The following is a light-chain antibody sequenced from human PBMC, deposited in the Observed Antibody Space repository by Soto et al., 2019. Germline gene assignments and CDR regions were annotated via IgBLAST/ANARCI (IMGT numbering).Light chain of an antibody. CDR3: TSYTSSGTLVL. CDR1: SSDVGGYNF. J-gene: IGLJ2*01. CDR2: DVS. Sequence: QSALTQPASVSGSPGQSITISCTGTSSDVGGYNFVSWYQQHPGKAPKLMIFDVSNRPSGVSNRFSGSKSANTASLTISGLQAEDEADYYCTSYTSSGTLVLFGGGTKLTVL. V-gene: IGLV2-14*01.